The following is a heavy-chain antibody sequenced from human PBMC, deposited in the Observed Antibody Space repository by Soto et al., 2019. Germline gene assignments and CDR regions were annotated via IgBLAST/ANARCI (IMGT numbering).Heavy chain of an antibody. CDR1: GFTFSSYS. J-gene: IGHJ4*02. CDR2: ISSSSSTI. V-gene: IGHV3-48*01. Sequence: EVQLVESGGGLVQPGGSLRLSCAASGFTFSSYSMNWVRQAPGKGLEWVSYISSSSSTIYYADSVKGRFTISRDNAKNSLYLQMNSLRAEDTAVYYCAREGCSGGSCYFQFDCWGQGTLVTVSS. D-gene: IGHD2-15*01. CDR3: AREGCSGGSCYFQFDC.